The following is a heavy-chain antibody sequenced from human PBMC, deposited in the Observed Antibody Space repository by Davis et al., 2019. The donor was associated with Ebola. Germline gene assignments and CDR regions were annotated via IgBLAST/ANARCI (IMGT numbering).Heavy chain of an antibody. Sequence: ASVKVSCKASGYTFTSYGISWVRQAPGQGLEWMGWISAYNGNTNYAQKLQGRVTMTTDISTDTVYMDLRGLRSDDTTVYFCARIAAESDYGMDVWGQGTTVTVSS. V-gene: IGHV1-18*01. J-gene: IGHJ6*02. CDR2: ISAYNGNT. CDR3: ARIAAESDYGMDV. D-gene: IGHD6-13*01. CDR1: GYTFTSYG.